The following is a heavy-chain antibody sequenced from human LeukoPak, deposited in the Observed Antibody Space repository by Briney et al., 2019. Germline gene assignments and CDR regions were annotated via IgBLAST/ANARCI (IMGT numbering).Heavy chain of an antibody. CDR3: ARASPTYYFGSGSLDY. D-gene: IGHD3-10*01. Sequence: SETLSLTCAVSGGSISSSNWWSWVRQPPGKGLEWIGYIYYSGSTNYNPSLKSRVTISVDTSKNQFSLKLSSVTAADTAVYYCARASPTYYFGSGSLDYWGQGTLVTVSS. CDR1: GGSISSSNW. J-gene: IGHJ4*01. CDR2: IYYSGST. V-gene: IGHV4-4*02.